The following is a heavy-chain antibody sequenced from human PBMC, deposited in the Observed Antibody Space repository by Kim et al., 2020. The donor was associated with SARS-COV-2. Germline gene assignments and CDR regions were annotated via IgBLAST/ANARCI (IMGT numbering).Heavy chain of an antibody. V-gene: IGHV3-11*03. D-gene: IGHD5-18*01. J-gene: IGHJ4*02. CDR2: SSSYT. CDR3: TVDTASL. Sequence: SSSYTNYADSVKGQFTISRDNAKNSLYLQMNSLRAEDTAVYYCTVDTASLWGQGTLVTVSS.